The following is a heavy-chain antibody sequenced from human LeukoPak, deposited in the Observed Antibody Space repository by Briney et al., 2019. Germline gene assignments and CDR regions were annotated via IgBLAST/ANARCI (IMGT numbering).Heavy chain of an antibody. V-gene: IGHV3-30*03. CDR1: GFTFSSYG. CDR2: ISYDGGNK. J-gene: IGHJ6*02. CDR3: ARERPNYYGMDV. Sequence: GGSLRLSCAASGFTFSSYGMHWVRQAPGKGLEWVAVISYDGGNKYYADSVKGRFTISRDNAKNSLYLQMNSLRAEDTAVYYCARERPNYYGMDVWGQGTTVTVSS.